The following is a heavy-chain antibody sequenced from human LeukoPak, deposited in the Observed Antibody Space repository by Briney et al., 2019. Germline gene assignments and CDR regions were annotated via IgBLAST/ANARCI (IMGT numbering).Heavy chain of an antibody. CDR3: TRVAITLVGSYDHYFDY. CDR2: IRSKAYGGTP. Sequence: PGRSLSLACPPYAFTFGEYAMSCDRQAPGNGMEWVSLIRSKAYGGTPEYAASVKDRFTISRDDSKSIAYLQMSSLKTEDTAVYYCTRVAITLVGSYDHYFDYWGQGTLVTVSS. J-gene: IGHJ4*02. V-gene: IGHV3-49*04. CDR1: AFTFGEYA. D-gene: IGHD1-26*01.